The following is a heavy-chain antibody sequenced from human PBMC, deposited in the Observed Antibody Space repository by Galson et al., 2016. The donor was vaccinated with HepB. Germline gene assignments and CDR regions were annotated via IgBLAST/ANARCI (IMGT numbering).Heavy chain of an antibody. V-gene: IGHV1-18*01. D-gene: IGHD3-10*01. CDR2: ISAYNGNT. Sequence: SVKVSCKASGYTFTPNGVAWVRQAPGHGLEWLGWISAYNGNTNYKQKFQGRVTLTTDSSPSTAYMELRNLRSDDTAVYCCARDRSFGSGTSFVSCFAPWGQGTLITVSS. CDR3: ARDRSFGSGTSFVSCFAP. J-gene: IGHJ5*02. CDR1: GYTFTPNG.